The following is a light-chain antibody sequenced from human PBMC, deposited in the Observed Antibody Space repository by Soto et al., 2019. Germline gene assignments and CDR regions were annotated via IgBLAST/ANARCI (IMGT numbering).Light chain of an antibody. CDR3: QQSYRIPPWT. CDR2: AAS. V-gene: IGKV1-39*01. Sequence: DIQMTQSPSALSSSLGDRVAIACRASQSISTFLNWYQKRPGKAPELLIYAASNLQSGVPSRFCGSGSWTDLALTISSLQPEDYATYYCQQSYRIPPWTFGQGTKVDIK. J-gene: IGKJ1*01. CDR1: QSISTF.